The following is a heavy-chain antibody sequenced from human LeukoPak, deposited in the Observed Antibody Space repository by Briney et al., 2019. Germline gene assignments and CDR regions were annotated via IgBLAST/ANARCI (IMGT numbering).Heavy chain of an antibody. CDR1: GYTFTGYY. CDR3: ARDYCSTTSCYSP. Sequence: ASVKVSCKASGYTFTGYYMHWVRQAPGQGLEWMGWINPNSGGTNYAQKFQGRVTMTRDTSISTAYMELSGLRSDDTAVYYCARDYCSTTSCYSPWGQGTLVTVSS. CDR2: INPNSGGT. D-gene: IGHD2-2*01. V-gene: IGHV1-2*02. J-gene: IGHJ5*02.